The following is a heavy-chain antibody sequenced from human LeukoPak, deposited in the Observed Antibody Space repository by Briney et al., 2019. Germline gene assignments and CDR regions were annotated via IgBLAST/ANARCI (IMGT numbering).Heavy chain of an antibody. CDR2: ISYDGSNK. V-gene: IGHV3-30*18. J-gene: IGHJ6*02. Sequence: GRSLRLSCAASGFTFSSYGMHWVRQAPGKGLEWVAVISYDGSNKYYADSVKDRFTISRDNSKNTLYLQMNSLRAEDTAVYYCAKDETSYVDKILSSAMDVWGQGATVTVSS. D-gene: IGHD1-26*01. CDR1: GFTFSSYG. CDR3: AKDETSYVDKILSSAMDV.